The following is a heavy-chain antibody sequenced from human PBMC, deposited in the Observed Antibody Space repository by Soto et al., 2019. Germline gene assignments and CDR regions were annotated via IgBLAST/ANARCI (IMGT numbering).Heavy chain of an antibody. D-gene: IGHD6-13*01. CDR1: GFTFSHYG. Sequence: QVQLVESGGGVVQPGGSLRLSCAASGFTFSHYGIHWVRQAPGTGLEWVAVIWSDGSRKYYADSVRGRFTISRDNSKNMIYLQMNSLRAEDTAVYYCVRWGIAALGVSDYWGQGTLVTVSS. CDR3: VRWGIAALGVSDY. V-gene: IGHV3-33*01. CDR2: IWSDGSRK. J-gene: IGHJ4*02.